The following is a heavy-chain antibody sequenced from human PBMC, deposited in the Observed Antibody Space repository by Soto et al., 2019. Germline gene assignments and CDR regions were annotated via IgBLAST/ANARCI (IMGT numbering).Heavy chain of an antibody. J-gene: IGHJ3*02. CDR1: GFTFSSYA. CDR2: ISGSGGST. D-gene: IGHD2-2*01. V-gene: IGHV3-23*01. CDR3: ARELVRGPLSI. Sequence: PGGSLRLSCAASGFTFSSYAMSWVRQAPGKGLEWVSAISGSGGSTYYADSVKGRFTISRDNAENSLYLQMNSLRAEDTAVYYCARELVRGPLSIWGQGTMVTVSS.